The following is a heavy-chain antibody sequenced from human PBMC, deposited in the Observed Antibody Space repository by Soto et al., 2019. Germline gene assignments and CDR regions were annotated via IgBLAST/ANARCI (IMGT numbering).Heavy chain of an antibody. J-gene: IGHJ4*02. V-gene: IGHV4-59*01. CDR3: AEGAGGYTTPFDS. CDR1: GGSISSYY. CDR2: THYSGST. Sequence: PSETLFLTCTVSGGSISSYYWSWIRQAPGKGLEWIGYTHYSGSTNYNPSLKSRVTTSVDTSKNQLSLKLSSVTAADTAVYYCAEGAGGYTTPFDSWGQGTLVTVSS. D-gene: IGHD1-26*01.